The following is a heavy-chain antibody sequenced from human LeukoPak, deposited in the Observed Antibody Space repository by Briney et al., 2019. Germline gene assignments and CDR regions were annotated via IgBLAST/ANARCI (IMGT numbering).Heavy chain of an antibody. J-gene: IGHJ4*02. CDR2: ISGIGGST. CDR3: AKDRSSGYYDILTGLAKDY. V-gene: IGHV3-23*01. Sequence: GGSLRLSCAASGFTFSSYAMSWVRQAPGEGLEWVSAISGIGGSTYYADSVKGRFTISRDNSKNTLYLQMNSLRAEDTAVYYCAKDRSSGYYDILTGLAKDYWGQGTLVTVSS. D-gene: IGHD3-9*01. CDR1: GFTFSSYA.